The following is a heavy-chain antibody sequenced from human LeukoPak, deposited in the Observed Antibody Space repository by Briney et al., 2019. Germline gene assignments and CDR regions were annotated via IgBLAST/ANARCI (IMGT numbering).Heavy chain of an antibody. CDR3: ARSNQADDY. J-gene: IGHJ4*02. CDR1: GFTFSSYW. V-gene: IGHV3-74*01. D-gene: IGHD1-14*01. CDR2: INPGGSSI. Sequence: PGGSLRLSCAASGFTFSSYWMHWVRQVPGKGLEWVARINPGGSSITYADSVKGRFTISRDNAKNTLYLQMDSLRAEDTGVYYCARSNQADDYWGQGTLVTASS.